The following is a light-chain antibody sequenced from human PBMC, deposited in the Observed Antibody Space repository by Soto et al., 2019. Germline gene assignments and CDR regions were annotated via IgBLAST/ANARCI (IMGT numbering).Light chain of an antibody. J-gene: IGKJ2*01. CDR1: KNIRNY. CDR3: QQIHSTSSYT. Sequence: DIQLTQSQSSLSASFGDRFTITCRASKNIRNYLNWYQQRPGKTPNLLVYAASNLRSGVPSRFSGSGSGTDFTLTISSLQPEDFGTYYCQQIHSTSSYTFGQGSRVDVK. V-gene: IGKV1-39*01. CDR2: AAS.